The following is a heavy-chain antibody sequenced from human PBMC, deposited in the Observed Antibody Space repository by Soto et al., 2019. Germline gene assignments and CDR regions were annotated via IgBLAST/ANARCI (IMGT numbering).Heavy chain of an antibody. CDR3: XXXXXXXXXXXXXISWFDP. CDR2: ISGSGGST. Sequence: EVQLLESGGGLVQPGGSLRLSCAASGFTFSSYAMSWVRQAPGKGLEWVXAISGSGGSTYYADSVKGRFTISRDNSKNTLYXXXNXXXXXXXXXXXXXXXXXXXXXXXXXISWFDPWGQGTLVTVSS. J-gene: IGHJ5*02. CDR1: GFTFSSYA. V-gene: IGHV3-23*01.